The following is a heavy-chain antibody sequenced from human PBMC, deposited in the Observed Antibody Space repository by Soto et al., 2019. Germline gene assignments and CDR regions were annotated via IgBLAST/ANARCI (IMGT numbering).Heavy chain of an antibody. CDR1: GFSFSTYG. CDR3: ARDIAVRRFDF. CDR2: IWYDGSSK. J-gene: IGHJ4*02. D-gene: IGHD2-15*01. Sequence: QVQLVASGGGVAQPGASLRLSCAASGFSFSTYGMDWVRQAPGKGLEWVAMIWYDGSSKFYADSVKGRFTISKDDSKNTLYLQMTGLRPEDTGVYFCARDIAVRRFDFWGQGALVTVSS. V-gene: IGHV3-33*01.